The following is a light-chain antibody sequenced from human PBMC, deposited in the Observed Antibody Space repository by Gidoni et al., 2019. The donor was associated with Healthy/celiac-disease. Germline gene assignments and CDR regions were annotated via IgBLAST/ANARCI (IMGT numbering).Light chain of an antibody. J-gene: IGLJ2*01. CDR2: GNI. Sequence: QSVLTQPPSVSGAPGQRVTIYCTGSSSNIGAGYAVHWYQQLPGTAPKLLIYGNINRPSGVPDRFSGSKSGTSASLAITGLQAEDAADYYCQSYDSSLSGVVFGGGTKLTVL. CDR3: QSYDSSLSGVV. CDR1: SSNIGAGYA. V-gene: IGLV1-40*01.